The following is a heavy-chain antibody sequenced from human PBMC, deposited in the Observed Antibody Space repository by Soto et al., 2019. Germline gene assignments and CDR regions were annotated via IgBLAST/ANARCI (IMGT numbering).Heavy chain of an antibody. CDR1: GGSISGYY. Sequence: SETLSLTCTVSGGSISGYYWSWIRQPPGKGLEWIGYIYYSGSTNYNPSLKSRVAISVDTSKNQFSLKLNSMTAADTAVYYCARHNYGSGSTYFDYWGQGTLVTVSS. CDR3: ARHNYGSGSTYFDY. V-gene: IGHV4-59*08. D-gene: IGHD3-10*01. J-gene: IGHJ4*02. CDR2: IYYSGST.